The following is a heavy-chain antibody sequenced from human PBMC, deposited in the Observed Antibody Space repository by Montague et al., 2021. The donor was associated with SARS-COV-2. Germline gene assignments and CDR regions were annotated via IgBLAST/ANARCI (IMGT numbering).Heavy chain of an antibody. CDR2: IYSTGDT. V-gene: IGHV4-30-4*08. Sequence: TLSLTCTVSGGAINRGDYYWTWIRQPPGKGLVWIGNIYSTGDTSYSPSLKGRVGISLDTSKNQVSLNLRSVAAADTAVYYCAREVVHVDVLTDIPKILYYGFDVWGQGTMVAVSS. CDR1: GGAINRGDYY. D-gene: IGHD2-21*02. CDR3: AREVVHVDVLTDIPKILYYGFDV. J-gene: IGHJ6*02.